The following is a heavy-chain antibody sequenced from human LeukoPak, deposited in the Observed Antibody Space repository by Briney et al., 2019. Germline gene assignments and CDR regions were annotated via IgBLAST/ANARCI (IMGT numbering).Heavy chain of an antibody. V-gene: IGHV3-33*01. J-gene: IGHJ4*02. Sequence: PGGSLRLSCAASGFTFSSYGMHWVRQAPGKGLEWVAVIWYDGSNKYYADSVKGRFTISRDNSKNTLYLQMNSLRAEDTAVYYCARDLLGAYPAFDYWGQGTLVTVSS. D-gene: IGHD1-26*01. CDR3: ARDLLGAYPAFDY. CDR1: GFTFSSYG. CDR2: IWYDGSNK.